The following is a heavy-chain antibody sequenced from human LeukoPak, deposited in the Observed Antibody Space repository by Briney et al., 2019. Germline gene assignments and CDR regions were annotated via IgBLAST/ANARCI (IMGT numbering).Heavy chain of an antibody. CDR1: GDSISGFY. D-gene: IGHD2-8*01. CDR2: THYSGTI. Sequence: KPSETLSLTCSVSGDSISGFYWNWIRQSPEKGLEWIAVTHYSGTINYNPSLKSRVTISIDTSRQQFFLKLSSVTAADTAVYYCVLAPNSNWFDFWGQGTRVTVSS. CDR3: VLAPNSNWFDF. V-gene: IGHV4-59*12. J-gene: IGHJ5*01.